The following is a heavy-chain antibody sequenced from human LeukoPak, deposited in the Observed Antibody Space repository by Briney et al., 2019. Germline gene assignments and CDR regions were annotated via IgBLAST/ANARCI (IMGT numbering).Heavy chain of an antibody. CDR1: GFTFSSYA. Sequence: PGGSLRLSCAASGFTFSSYAMSWVRQAPGKGLEWVSAISGSGGSTYYADSVKGRFTISRDNSKNTLYLQMNSLRAEDTAAYYCAKVRFSGWYERDAFDIWGQGTMVTVSS. V-gene: IGHV3-23*01. J-gene: IGHJ3*02. CDR3: AKVRFSGWYERDAFDI. D-gene: IGHD6-19*01. CDR2: ISGSGGST.